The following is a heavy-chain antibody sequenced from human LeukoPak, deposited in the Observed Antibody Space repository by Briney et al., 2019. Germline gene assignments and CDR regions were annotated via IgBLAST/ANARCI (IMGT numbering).Heavy chain of an antibody. V-gene: IGHV4-4*07. Sequence: PSETLSLTCTASGGTMTTYYWSWIRQPAGKGPEWIGRIYTNGNTIYNPSLESRVTMSIDTSKNQFSLELRSVTAADTALYYCARDYYDILTGCFDYWDQGAQVTVSP. J-gene: IGHJ4*02. CDR2: IYTNGNT. CDR3: ARDYYDILTGCFDY. CDR1: GGTMTTYY. D-gene: IGHD3-9*01.